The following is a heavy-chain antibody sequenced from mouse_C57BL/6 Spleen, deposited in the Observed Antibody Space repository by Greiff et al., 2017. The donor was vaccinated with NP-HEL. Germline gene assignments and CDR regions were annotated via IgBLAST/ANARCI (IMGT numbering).Heavy chain of an antibody. V-gene: IGHV1-64*01. D-gene: IGHD4-1*01. CDR3: ARPPWDAWYFDV. CDR2: IHPNSGST. CDR1: GYTFTSYW. Sequence: QVQLQQSGAELVKPGASVKLSCKASGYTFTSYWMHWVKQRPGQGLEWIGMIHPNSGSTNYNEKFKSKATLTVDKSSSTAYMQLSSLTSEDSAVYYCARPPWDAWYFDVWGTGTTVTVSS. J-gene: IGHJ1*03.